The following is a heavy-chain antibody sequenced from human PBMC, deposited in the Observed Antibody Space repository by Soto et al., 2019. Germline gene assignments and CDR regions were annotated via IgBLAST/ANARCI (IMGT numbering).Heavy chain of an antibody. Sequence: VQLVESGGGVVQPGRSLRLSCAASGFTFSSFAMHWVRQAPGKGLEWVAVISYDGSNKYYPDSVKGRFTISRDNSRNTQYLQMNSLRAEDTAVYYCAKDGEGGYYGSGTYSWYFDLWGRGTLVTVSS. CDR2: ISYDGSNK. V-gene: IGHV3-30-3*01. CDR1: GFTFSSFA. CDR3: AKDGEGGYYGSGTYSWYFDL. J-gene: IGHJ2*01. D-gene: IGHD3-10*01.